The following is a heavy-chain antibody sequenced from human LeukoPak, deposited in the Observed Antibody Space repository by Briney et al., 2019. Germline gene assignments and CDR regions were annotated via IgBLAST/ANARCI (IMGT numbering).Heavy chain of an antibody. J-gene: IGHJ4*02. V-gene: IGHV1-8*01. D-gene: IGHD3-16*02. CDR2: MNPNSGNT. CDR1: GYTFTSYD. Sequence: LGASVKVSCRASGYTFTSYDINRVRQATGQGLEWMGWMNPNSGNTGYAQKFQGRVTMTRNTSISTAYMELSSLRSEDTAVYYCARVRAMITFGGVIDHFDYWGQGTLVTVSS. CDR3: ARVRAMITFGGVIDHFDY.